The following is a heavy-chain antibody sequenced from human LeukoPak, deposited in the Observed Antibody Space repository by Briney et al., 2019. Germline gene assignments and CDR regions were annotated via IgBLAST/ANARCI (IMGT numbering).Heavy chain of an antibody. Sequence: GGSLRLSCAASVFTFSSYWMSWVRQAPGKGLEWVANIKQDGSEKYYVDSVKGRFTISRDNAKNSLYLQMNSLRAEDTAVYYCASSSSWTRWDYWGQGTLVTVSS. CDR3: ASSSSWTRWDY. J-gene: IGHJ4*02. D-gene: IGHD6-13*01. V-gene: IGHV3-7*01. CDR1: VFTFSSYW. CDR2: IKQDGSEK.